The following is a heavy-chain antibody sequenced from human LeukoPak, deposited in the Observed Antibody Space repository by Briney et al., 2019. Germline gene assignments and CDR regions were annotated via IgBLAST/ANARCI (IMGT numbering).Heavy chain of an antibody. V-gene: IGHV3-30*18. CDR2: ISYDGSNK. Sequence: GGSLRLSCAASGFTFSSYGMHWVRQAPSKGLEWVAVISYDGSNKYYADSVKGRFTISRDNSKNTLYLQMNSLRGEDTAVYYCAKDPGGPFIAAAGDYWGQGTLVTVSS. CDR3: AKDPGGPFIAAAGDY. J-gene: IGHJ4*02. CDR1: GFTFSSYG. D-gene: IGHD6-13*01.